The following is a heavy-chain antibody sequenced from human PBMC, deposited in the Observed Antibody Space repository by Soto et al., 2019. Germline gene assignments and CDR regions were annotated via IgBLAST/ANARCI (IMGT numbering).Heavy chain of an antibody. D-gene: IGHD3-10*01. CDR3: TRDPFFGAFDY. CDR2: IKADGSDK. J-gene: IGHJ4*02. CDR1: GFSFRNYL. V-gene: IGHV3-7*01. Sequence: PGGSLRLSCAASGFSFRNYLMTLVRQAPGKGLEWVATIKADGSDKYYVDSVRGRFTISRDNAENSMYLQMDSLRPEDTAVFYCTRDPFFGAFDYWGQGALVTVSS.